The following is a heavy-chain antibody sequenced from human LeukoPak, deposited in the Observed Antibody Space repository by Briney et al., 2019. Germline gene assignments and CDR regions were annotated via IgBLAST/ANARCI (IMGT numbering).Heavy chain of an antibody. D-gene: IGHD1-20*01. CDR2: ISYDGGDK. J-gene: IGHJ4*02. CDR1: GFTFSSYA. V-gene: IGHV3-30*18. Sequence: GGSLRLSCAASGFTFSSYAMHWVRQAPGKGLEWVALISYDGGDKYYADSVKGRFTISRDNSKNTLSLQMNSLRDEDTAVYYCTKVGDNFDFDYWGQGTLVTVSS. CDR3: TKVGDNFDFDY.